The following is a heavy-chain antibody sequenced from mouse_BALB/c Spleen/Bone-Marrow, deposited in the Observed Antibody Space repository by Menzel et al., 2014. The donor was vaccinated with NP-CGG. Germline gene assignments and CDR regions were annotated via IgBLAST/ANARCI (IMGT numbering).Heavy chain of an antibody. CDR1: GISLTGYG. V-gene: IGHV2-6-7*01. CDR2: IGGDGST. J-gene: IGHJ3*01. CDR3: ARRGDYGAWFAY. Sequence: VIVVESGPRLVAPSQSLSITCTVSGISLTGYGANWVRQPAGKGLEWLGMIGGDGSTDYNSALKSRRSISKDNSKSQFCLKMHSLQSDDTARYYCARRGDYGAWFAYWGRGTLVNVSA. D-gene: IGHD1-1*01.